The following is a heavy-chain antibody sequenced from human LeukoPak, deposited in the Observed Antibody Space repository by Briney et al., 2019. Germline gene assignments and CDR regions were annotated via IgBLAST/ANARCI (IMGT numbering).Heavy chain of an antibody. CDR3: AKEEVCGGDCYSFDY. J-gene: IGHJ4*02. Sequence: GGSLRLSCAASGFTFSSYGMSWVRQAPGKGLEWVSGISWNSGSIGYADSVKGRFTISRDNAKNSLYLQMNSLRAEDTALYYCAKEEVCGGDCYSFDYWGQGTLVTVSS. CDR2: ISWNSGSI. V-gene: IGHV3-9*01. D-gene: IGHD2-21*02. CDR1: GFTFSSYG.